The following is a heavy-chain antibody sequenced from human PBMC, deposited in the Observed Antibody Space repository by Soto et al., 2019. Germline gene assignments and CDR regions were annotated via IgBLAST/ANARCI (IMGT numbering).Heavy chain of an antibody. V-gene: IGHV3-33*01. CDR2: IWYDGSNK. D-gene: IGHD4-17*01. J-gene: IGHJ4*02. Sequence: GGSLRLSCAASGFTFSSYGMHWVRQAPGKGLEWVAVIWYDGSNKYYADSVKGRFTISRDNSKNTLYLQMNSLRAEDTAVYYCARGGADYGDPIFDYWGQGTLVTVSS. CDR3: ARGGADYGDPIFDY. CDR1: GFTFSSYG.